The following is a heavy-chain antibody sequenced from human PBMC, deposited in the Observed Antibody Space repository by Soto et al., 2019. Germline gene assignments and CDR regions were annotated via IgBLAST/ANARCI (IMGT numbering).Heavy chain of an antibody. Sequence: QVQLVESGGGVVQPGRSLRLSCAASGFIFNTYGMHWVRQAPGKGLEWLAVMSYDGTKESYADSVKGRFTISRDNSKNTRFLQMNSLRVEDTAVYYCAKDRVPYFYYYGMDVWGQGTTVTVSS. CDR3: AKDRVPYFYYYGMDV. CDR1: GFIFNTYG. J-gene: IGHJ6*02. V-gene: IGHV3-30*18. CDR2: MSYDGTKE.